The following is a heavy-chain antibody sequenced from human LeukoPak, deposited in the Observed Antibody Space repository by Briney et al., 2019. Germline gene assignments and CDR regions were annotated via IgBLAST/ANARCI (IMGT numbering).Heavy chain of an antibody. J-gene: IGHJ6*02. CDR3: ARDLFLASSLVRPYYYYYYGMDV. CDR2: ISSSSSYI. Sequence: GGSLRLSCAASGFAFNNYAMSWARQTPGKGLEWVSSISSSSSYIYYADSVKGRFTISRDNAKNSLYLQMNSLRAEDTAVYYCARDLFLASSLVRPYYYYYYGMDVWGQGTTVTVSS. CDR1: GFAFNNYA. V-gene: IGHV3-21*01. D-gene: IGHD3-3*01.